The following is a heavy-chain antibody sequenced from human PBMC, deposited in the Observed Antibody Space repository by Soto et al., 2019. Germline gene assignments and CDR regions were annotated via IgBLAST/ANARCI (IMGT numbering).Heavy chain of an antibody. Sequence: ASVKVACKASCYTLTSYGISWVRQAPGQGLEWMGWISAYNGNTNYAQKLQGRVTMTTDTSTSTAYMELRSLRSDDTAVYYCARSSYDFWSGRSYYGMDVWGQGTTVTVSS. V-gene: IGHV1-18*01. D-gene: IGHD3-3*01. CDR2: ISAYNGNT. J-gene: IGHJ6*02. CDR3: ARSSYDFWSGRSYYGMDV. CDR1: CYTLTSYG.